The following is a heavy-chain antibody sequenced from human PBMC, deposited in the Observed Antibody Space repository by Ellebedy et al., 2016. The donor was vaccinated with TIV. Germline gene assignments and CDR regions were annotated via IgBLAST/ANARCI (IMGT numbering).Heavy chain of an antibody. CDR2: ISYDGSNK. J-gene: IGHJ6*02. CDR3: AREYYYDSSGYYSMGYYGMDV. V-gene: IGHV3-30*03. D-gene: IGHD3-22*01. Sequence: GESLKISXAASGFTFSSYGMHWVRQAPGKGLEWVAVISYDGSNKYYADSVKGRFTISRDNSKNTLYLQMNSLRAEDTAVYYCAREYYYDSSGYYSMGYYGMDVWGQGTTVTVSS. CDR1: GFTFSSYG.